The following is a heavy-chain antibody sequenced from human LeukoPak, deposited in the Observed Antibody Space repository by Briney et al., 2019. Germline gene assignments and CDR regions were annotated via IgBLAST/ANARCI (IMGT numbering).Heavy chain of an antibody. D-gene: IGHD2-21*02. CDR2: ISGSDGST. J-gene: IGHJ4*02. CDR1: GFTFSRNS. Sequence: GGSLRLSCAASGFTFSRNSMTWVRQAPGKWLEWVSAISGSDGSTYYADSVKGRFTISRDNSKNTLYLQMNSLRAEDTAVYYCATASVTAYDYWGQGTLVTVSS. CDR3: ATASVTAYDY. V-gene: IGHV3-23*01.